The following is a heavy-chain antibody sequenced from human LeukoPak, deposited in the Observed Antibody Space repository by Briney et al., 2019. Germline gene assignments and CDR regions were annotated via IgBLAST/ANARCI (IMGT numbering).Heavy chain of an antibody. CDR2: ISGSGGST. J-gene: IGHJ4*02. Sequence: GGSLRLSCAASGFTFSSYGMSWVRQAPGEGLEWVSAISGSGGSTYYADSVKGRFTISRDNSKNTLYLQMNSLRAEDTAVYYCARDQSYWFSPTPPYFDYWGQGTLVTVSS. D-gene: IGHD2-15*01. CDR3: ARDQSYWFSPTPPYFDY. CDR1: GFTFSSYG. V-gene: IGHV3-23*01.